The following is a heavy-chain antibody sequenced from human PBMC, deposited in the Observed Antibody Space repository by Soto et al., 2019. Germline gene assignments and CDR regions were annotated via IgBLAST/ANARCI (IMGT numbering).Heavy chain of an antibody. CDR1: GFTFSSYA. J-gene: IGHJ4*02. D-gene: IGHD2-2*01. Sequence: QVQLVESGGGVVQPGRSLRLSCAASGFTFSSYAMHWVRQAPGKGLEWVAVISYDGSNKYYADSVKGRFTISRDNSKNTLCLRMNSLRAEDTAVYYCARDGEDCISTSCYYFDYWGQGTLVTVSS. V-gene: IGHV3-30-3*01. CDR3: ARDGEDCISTSCYYFDY. CDR2: ISYDGSNK.